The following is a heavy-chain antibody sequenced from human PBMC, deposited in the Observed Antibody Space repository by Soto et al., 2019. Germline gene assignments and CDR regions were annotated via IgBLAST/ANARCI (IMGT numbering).Heavy chain of an antibody. Sequence: PSETLSLTCSVSGYSISSGYYWGWIRQAPGKGLEWIGNIHHSGSTYYNPSLESRVTISIDTSKNQFSLRLTSVTAADTAIYYCARDISASDGDYWGQGTLVTVLL. CDR1: GYSISSGYY. J-gene: IGHJ4*02. V-gene: IGHV4-38-2*02. D-gene: IGHD2-21*01. CDR3: ARDISASDGDY. CDR2: IHHSGST.